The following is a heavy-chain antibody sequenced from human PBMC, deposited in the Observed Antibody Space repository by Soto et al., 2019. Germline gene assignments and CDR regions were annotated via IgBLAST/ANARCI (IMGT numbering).Heavy chain of an antibody. V-gene: IGHV3-11*01. CDR3: ARVGDMAYKD. CDR2: ISSSGTTI. D-gene: IGHD3-3*01. Sequence: QVQLVESGGGLVKPGGSPRLSCAASGFTFSDHYMTWIRQAPGKGLEWLSYISSSGTTIYYAESVRGRFTISRDNAKNSLYLQMNSLRVEDSAVYYCARVGDMAYKDWGQGTLVTVSP. J-gene: IGHJ4*02. CDR1: GFTFSDHY.